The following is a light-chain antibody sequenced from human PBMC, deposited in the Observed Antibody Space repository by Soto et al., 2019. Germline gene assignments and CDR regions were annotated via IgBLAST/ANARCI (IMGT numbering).Light chain of an antibody. CDR2: DVS. V-gene: IGLV2-14*03. Sequence: SALTQPASVSGSPGQSITISCTGSSSDVGGYNYVSWYQQHPGKAPKVMIYDVSNRPSGVSNRFSGSKSGNTASLTISGLQAEDEADYFCGSYTSSDSWVFGGGTKLTVL. CDR3: GSYTSSDSWV. CDR1: SSDVGGYNY. J-gene: IGLJ3*02.